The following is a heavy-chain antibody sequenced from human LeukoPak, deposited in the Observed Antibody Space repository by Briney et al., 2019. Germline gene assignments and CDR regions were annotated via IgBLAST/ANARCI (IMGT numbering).Heavy chain of an antibody. V-gene: IGHV4-38-2*02. CDR3: ARSGPYYYHYVDV. Sequence: SETLSLTCTVSGSSITRGHYWGWIRQSPGKGLEWIGAIYHSGSTYYNPSLKSRVAISVDASKNQFSLRLSSVSAADTAVYYCARSGPYYYHYVDVWGKGNTVTVSS. D-gene: IGHD3-10*01. CDR2: IYHSGST. CDR1: GSSITRGHY. J-gene: IGHJ6*03.